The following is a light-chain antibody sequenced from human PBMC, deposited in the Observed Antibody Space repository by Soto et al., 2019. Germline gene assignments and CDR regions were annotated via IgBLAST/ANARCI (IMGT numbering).Light chain of an antibody. CDR3: SSYATASPQV. CDR1: SSDVGAYNY. J-gene: IGLJ2*01. Sequence: QSALTQPASVSGSPGQSITISCTGTSSDVGAYNYVSWYQHRPGKAPQLMISEVTKRPSGVSDRFSGSKSGTTAALTISSLQAEDEAEYYCSSYATASPQVFGGGTNVPVL. CDR2: EVT. V-gene: IGLV2-14*01.